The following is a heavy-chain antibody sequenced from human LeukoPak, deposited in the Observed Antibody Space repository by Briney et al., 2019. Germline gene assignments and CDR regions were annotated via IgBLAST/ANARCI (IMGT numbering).Heavy chain of an antibody. J-gene: IGHJ4*01. V-gene: IGHV3-74*01. CDR2: MNRDGSST. Sequence: GGALTLSRAVSGFTLRSYWMHWVRHPPGKGLVRVSRMNRDGSSTSYADSVNARFPISRQNAMNPLYLQMNSPRARDTAVYHCARDLQRSAAEFYYSGHGSLATVSS. CDR3: ARDLQRSAAEFYY. CDR1: GFTLRSYW.